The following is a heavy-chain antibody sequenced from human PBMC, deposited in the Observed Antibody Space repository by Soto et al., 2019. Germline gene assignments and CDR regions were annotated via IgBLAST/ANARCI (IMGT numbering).Heavy chain of an antibody. V-gene: IGHV4-34*01. CDR1: GGSFSGYY. Sequence: SETLSLTCAVYGGSFSGYYWSWIRQPPGKGLEWIGEINLSGSTNYNPSLKSRVTISVDTSKNQFSLKLSSVTAADTAVYYCARLRRAGSSPGNKRVRFDPWGQGTLVTVSS. CDR2: INLSGST. J-gene: IGHJ5*02. CDR3: ARLRRAGSSPGNKRVRFDP. D-gene: IGHD6-19*01.